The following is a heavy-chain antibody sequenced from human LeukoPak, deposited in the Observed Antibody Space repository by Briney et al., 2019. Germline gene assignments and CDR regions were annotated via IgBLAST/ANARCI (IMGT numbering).Heavy chain of an antibody. CDR1: GFTFTSYS. Sequence: GGSLRLSCAASGFTFTSYSMNWVRQAPGKGLEWVSTISASGGSTYYADSVKGRFTISRDSSKNTLYLQTNSLRAEDTAVYYCAKDGYSSGWYLGDSWGQGTLVTVSS. CDR2: ISASGGST. CDR3: AKDGYSSGWYLGDS. J-gene: IGHJ4*02. V-gene: IGHV3-23*01. D-gene: IGHD6-19*01.